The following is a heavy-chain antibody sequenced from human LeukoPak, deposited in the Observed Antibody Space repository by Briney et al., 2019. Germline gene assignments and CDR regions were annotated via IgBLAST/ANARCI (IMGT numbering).Heavy chain of an antibody. CDR2: VASSGTS. Sequence: SETLSLTCTVSGDSLNTYYWTWIRQTPGKELEWIGFVASSGTSNYNSSLKSRVSISIDTSKNQFSLALTSVTPADTAVYYCARVVRGVATSNWFDPWGQGTLVSVSS. D-gene: IGHD2-21*02. J-gene: IGHJ5*02. CDR3: ARVVRGVATSNWFDP. V-gene: IGHV4-59*01. CDR1: GDSLNTYY.